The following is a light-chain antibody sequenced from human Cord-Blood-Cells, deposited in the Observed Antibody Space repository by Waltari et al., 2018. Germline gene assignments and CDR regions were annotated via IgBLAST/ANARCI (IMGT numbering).Light chain of an antibody. CDR1: QSVSSY. V-gene: IGKV3-11*01. CDR2: DAS. Sequence: IVFTHSPATLSLAPGERATLSCRASQSVSSYLAWYQQKPGQAPRLLIYDASNRATGIPARFSGSGSGTDFTLTISSLEPEDFAVYYCQQRSNWPPVFTFGPGTEVDIK. J-gene: IGKJ3*01. CDR3: QQRSNWPPVFT.